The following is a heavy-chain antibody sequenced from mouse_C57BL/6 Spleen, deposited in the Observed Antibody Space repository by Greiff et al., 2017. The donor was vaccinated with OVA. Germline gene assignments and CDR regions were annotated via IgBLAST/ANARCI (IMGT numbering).Heavy chain of an antibody. CDR3: ARGSSEPFFDY. CDR2: IYPRSGNT. V-gene: IGHV1-81*01. Sequence: QVQLQQSGAELARPGASVKLSCKASGYTFTSYGISWVKQRTGQGLEWIGEIYPRSGNTYYNEKLKGKATLTADKSSSTAYMELRSLTSEDSAVYYCARGSSEPFFDYWGQGTTLTVSS. J-gene: IGHJ2*01. D-gene: IGHD3-2*02. CDR1: GYTFTSYG.